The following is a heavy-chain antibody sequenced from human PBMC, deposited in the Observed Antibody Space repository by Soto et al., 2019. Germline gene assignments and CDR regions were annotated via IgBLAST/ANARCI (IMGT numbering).Heavy chain of an antibody. D-gene: IGHD3-3*01. CDR3: ARVDFWSGYYKKYYYYYMDV. CDR1: GYTFTSYG. J-gene: IGHJ6*03. Sequence: QVQLVQSGAEVKKPGASVKVSCKASGYTFTSYGISWVRQAPGQGLEWKGWISAYNGNTNYAQKLQGRVTMTTDTSTSTAYMELRSLRSDDTAVYYCARVDFWSGYYKKYYYYYMDVWGKGTTVTVSS. V-gene: IGHV1-18*01. CDR2: ISAYNGNT.